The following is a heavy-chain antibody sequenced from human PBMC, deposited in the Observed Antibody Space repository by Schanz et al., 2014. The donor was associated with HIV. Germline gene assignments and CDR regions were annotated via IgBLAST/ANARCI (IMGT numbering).Heavy chain of an antibody. V-gene: IGHV4-34*02. CDR1: GESLSGYY. Sequence: QVQLQQWGAGLLKPSETLSLTCAVYGESLSGYYWTWIRQPPKKGLEWIGEINHSGSTNYTPSLKSRVTISVDTSKKQFSLNLDSVTAADTAVYYCARAKWPPRNRHFDFWGQGNLVTVS. J-gene: IGHJ4*02. CDR3: ARAKWPPRNRHFDF. CDR2: INHSGST. D-gene: IGHD5-12*01.